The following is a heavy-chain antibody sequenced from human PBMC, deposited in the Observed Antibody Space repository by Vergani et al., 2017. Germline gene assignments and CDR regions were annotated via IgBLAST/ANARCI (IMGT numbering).Heavy chain of an antibody. V-gene: IGHV3-23*01. CDR2: ISGSGGFT. D-gene: IGHD2-2*01. Sequence: EVQLLESGGNLVQPGGSLRLSCAASGFTFTNFAMTWVRQAPGEGLEWFSGISGSGGFTYYADSVKGRFTISRDNSKNTMFLQMNGLRAEDTAVYYCARDRGCATISCYFSGAFDYWGLGTLVSVSS. J-gene: IGHJ4*02. CDR3: ARDRGCATISCYFSGAFDY. CDR1: GFTFTNFA.